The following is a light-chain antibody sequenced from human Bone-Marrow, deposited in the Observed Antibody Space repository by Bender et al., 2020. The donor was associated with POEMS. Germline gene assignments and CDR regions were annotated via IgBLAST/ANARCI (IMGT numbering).Light chain of an antibody. CDR2: SSH. J-gene: IGLJ3*02. V-gene: IGLV1-44*01. CDR3: AVWDDSLNGWV. CDR1: SSNIGAHA. Sequence: QSVLTQPPSASGTPGQRVTISCSGGSSNIGAHAVNWYQHLPGTAPKLLIYSSHRRPSEVPDRFSGSRSGTSASPAISGLQSEDEAVYYCAVWDDSLNGWVFGGGTKLTVL.